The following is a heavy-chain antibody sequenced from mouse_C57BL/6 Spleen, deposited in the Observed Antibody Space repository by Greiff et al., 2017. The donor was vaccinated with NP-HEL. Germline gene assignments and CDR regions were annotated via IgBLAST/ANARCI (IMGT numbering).Heavy chain of an antibody. J-gene: IGHJ3*01. CDR2: IYPGDGDT. CDR3: ARNGIYYDYERGAWFAY. V-gene: IGHV1-80*01. CDR1: GYAFSSYW. Sequence: QVQLQQSGAELVKPGASVKISCKASGYAFSSYWMNWVKQRPGKGLEWIGQIYPGDGDTNYNGKFKGKATLTADKSSSTAYMQLSSLTSEDSAVYFRARNGIYYDYERGAWFAYWGQGTLVTVSA. D-gene: IGHD2-4*01.